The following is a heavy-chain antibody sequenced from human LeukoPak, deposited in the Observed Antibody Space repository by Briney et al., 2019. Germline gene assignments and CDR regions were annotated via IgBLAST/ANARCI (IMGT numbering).Heavy chain of an antibody. Sequence: GGSLRLSCAASGFTFDDYAMHWVRQAPGKGLEWVAGISWSSGNIGYADSVKGRFTISRDNAENSLHLQMNSLRTEDTAVYFCARDAWRRAFSYGMDVWGQGTTVAVSS. CDR3: ARDAWRRAFSYGMDV. V-gene: IGHV3-9*01. CDR1: GFTFDDYA. CDR2: ISWSSGNI. D-gene: IGHD5-12*01. J-gene: IGHJ6*02.